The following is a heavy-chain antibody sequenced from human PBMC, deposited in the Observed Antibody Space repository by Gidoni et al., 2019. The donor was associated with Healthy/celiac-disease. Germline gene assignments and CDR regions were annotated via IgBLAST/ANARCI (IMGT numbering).Heavy chain of an antibody. J-gene: IGHJ4*02. CDR1: GGPFSGYY. CDR2: INHSGST. D-gene: IGHD3-22*01. V-gene: IGHV4-34*04. Sequence: QVQLQQWGAGLLKPSETLSLTCAVYGGPFSGYYWSCIRQPPGKGLVWIGEINHSGSTNNNPSLKLSSVTAADTAVYYCARAYIREDSSGYPYYFDYWGQGTLVTVSS. CDR3: Y.